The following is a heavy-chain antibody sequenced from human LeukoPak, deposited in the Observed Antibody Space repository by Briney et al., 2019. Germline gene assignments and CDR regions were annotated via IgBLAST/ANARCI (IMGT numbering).Heavy chain of an antibody. D-gene: IGHD5-12*01. J-gene: IGHJ6*03. CDR2: INHSGST. CDR1: GGSFSGYY. CDR3: ARGSGYDSEGYYYYYMDV. V-gene: IGHV4-34*01. Sequence: PSETLSLTCAVYGGSFSGYYWSWIRQPPGKGLEWIGEINHSGSTNYNPSLKSRVTISVDTSKNQFSLKLSSVTAADTAVYYCARGSGYDSEGYYYYYMDVWGKGTTVTISS.